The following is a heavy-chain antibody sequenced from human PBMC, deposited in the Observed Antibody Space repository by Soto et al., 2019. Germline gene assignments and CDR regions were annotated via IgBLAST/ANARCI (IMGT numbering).Heavy chain of an antibody. D-gene: IGHD3-10*01. CDR3: ATHPGGGGY. V-gene: IGHV3-53*01. J-gene: IGHJ4*02. CDR2: IYSGGYT. CDR1: GFTVSNNY. Sequence: EVQLVESGGGLIQPGGSLRLSCAVSGFTVSNNYMSWVRQAPGKGLEGVSVIYSGGYTAYGDSVKGRFTISRDNSKNTPLLKNNSRGADAPPVYSCATHPGGGGYWGQGTLVTVSS.